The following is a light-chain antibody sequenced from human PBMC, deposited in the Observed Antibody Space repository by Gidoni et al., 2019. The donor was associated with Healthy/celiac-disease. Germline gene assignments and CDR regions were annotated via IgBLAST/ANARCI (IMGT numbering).Light chain of an antibody. CDR3: QQANSFPLT. V-gene: IGKV1-12*01. CDR2: AAS. Sequence: DIQMPQSPSSVLASVGDRATITCRASQVISSWLAWYQQNPGKAPKHLIYAASSLQSGVPSRFSGSGSGTDLTLTISSLQPEDFATYYCQQANSFPLTFGGGTKVEIK. J-gene: IGKJ4*01. CDR1: QVISSW.